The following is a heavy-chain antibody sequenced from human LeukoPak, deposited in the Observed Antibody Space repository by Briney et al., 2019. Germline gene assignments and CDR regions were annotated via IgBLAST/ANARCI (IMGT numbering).Heavy chain of an antibody. J-gene: IGHJ5*02. D-gene: IGHD6-13*01. CDR1: GFTIDYYG. CDR3: VKDSDELIAAVYNWFDP. V-gene: IGHV3-20*04. CDR2: INWNGGST. Sequence: GGSLRLSCAASGFTIDYYGMSWVRQAPGKGPEWVSGINWNGGSTGYADSVKGRFTISRDNFKDTLYLQMNSLRAEDTAVYYCVKDSDELIAAVYNWFDPWGQGTQVTVSS.